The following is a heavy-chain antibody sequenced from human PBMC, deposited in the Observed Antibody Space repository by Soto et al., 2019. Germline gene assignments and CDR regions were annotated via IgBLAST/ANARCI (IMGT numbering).Heavy chain of an antibody. J-gene: IGHJ1*01. V-gene: IGHV4-30-2*01. CDR2: IYHSGST. D-gene: IGHD3-10*01. Sequence: SETLSLTCAVSGGSISSGGYSWSWIRQPPGKGLEWIGYIYHSGSTYYNPSLKSRVTISVDRSKNQFSLKLSSVTAADTAVYYCASGTYYYGSGSYISAEYFQHWGQGTLVIVSS. CDR3: ASGTYYYGSGSYISAEYFQH. CDR1: GGSISSGGYS.